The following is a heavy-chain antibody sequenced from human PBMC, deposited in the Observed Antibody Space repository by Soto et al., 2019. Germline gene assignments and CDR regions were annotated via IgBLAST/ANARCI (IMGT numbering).Heavy chain of an antibody. J-gene: IGHJ4*02. CDR2: ISSSSSYI. Sequence: GESLKISCAASGFTFSSYSMNWVRQAPGKGLEWVSSISSSSSYIYYADSVKGRFTISRDNAKNSLYLQMNSLRAEDTAVYYCARDMERYYFDYWGQGTLVTVSS. CDR1: GFTFSSYS. V-gene: IGHV3-21*01. CDR3: ARDMERYYFDY. D-gene: IGHD1-26*01.